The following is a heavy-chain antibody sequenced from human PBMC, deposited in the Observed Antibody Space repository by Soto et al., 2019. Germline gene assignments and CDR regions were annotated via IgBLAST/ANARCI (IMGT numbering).Heavy chain of an antibody. V-gene: IGHV3-48*03. D-gene: IGHD2-15*01. CDR2: MSIRGTPV. Sequence: PRGSLRLGCAASGFTFSGYAMKWVRQAPGKGLEGVSYMSIRGTPVYYAASVKGRFTISRDNAKISLYLQMNSLRAEDTGLYCCARENSSFFDPWGQGTLVTVSS. CDR3: ARENSSFFDP. CDR1: GFTFSGYA. J-gene: IGHJ5*02.